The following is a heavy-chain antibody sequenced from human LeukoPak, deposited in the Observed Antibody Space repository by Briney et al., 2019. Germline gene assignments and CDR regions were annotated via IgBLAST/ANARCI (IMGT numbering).Heavy chain of an antibody. CDR2: IYYSGSS. J-gene: IGHJ4*02. CDR3: ARLYYYDSSGYSY. CDR1: GDSISSSNYY. V-gene: IGHV4-39*01. D-gene: IGHD3-22*01. Sequence: SETLSLTCSVSGDSISSSNYYWGWIRQPPGKGLEWIGSIYYSGSSYYNPSLKSRVTISVDTSKNQFSLKLSSVTAADTAVYYCARLYYYDSSGYSYWGQGTLVTVSS.